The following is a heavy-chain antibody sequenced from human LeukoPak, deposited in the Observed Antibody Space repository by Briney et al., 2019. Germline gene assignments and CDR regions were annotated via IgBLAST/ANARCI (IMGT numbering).Heavy chain of an antibody. CDR1: GYTFTGYY. V-gene: IGHV1-2*02. CDR3: AREGDVGYSSGWLDGRYYGMDV. D-gene: IGHD6-19*01. CDR2: INPNSGGT. Sequence: ASVKVSCKASGYTFTGYYMHWVRQAPGQGLEWMGWINPNSGGTNYAQKFQGRVTMTRDTSISTAYMELSRLRSDDTAVYYCAREGDVGYSSGWLDGRYYGMDVWGQGTTVTVSS. J-gene: IGHJ6*02.